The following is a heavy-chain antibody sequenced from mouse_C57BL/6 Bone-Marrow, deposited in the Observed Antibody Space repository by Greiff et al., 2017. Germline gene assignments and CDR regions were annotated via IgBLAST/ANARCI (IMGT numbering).Heavy chain of an antibody. D-gene: IGHD1-1*01. J-gene: IGHJ3*01. Sequence: QVQLQQSGPELVKPGASVKISCKASGYAFSSSWMNWVKQRPGKGLGWIGRIYPGDGDTNYNGKFKGKATLTADKSSSTAYMQLSRLTSEDSAVYFCARYYDAYWGQGTLVTVSA. CDR1: GYAFSSSW. V-gene: IGHV1-82*01. CDR2: IYPGDGDT. CDR3: ARYYDAY.